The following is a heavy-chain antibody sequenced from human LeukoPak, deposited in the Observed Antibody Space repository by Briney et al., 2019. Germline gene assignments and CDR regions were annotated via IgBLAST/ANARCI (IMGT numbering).Heavy chain of an antibody. D-gene: IGHD3-10*01. CDR1: GGSISSSTSY. CDR3: ARRLNAAYYGSGSVDY. J-gene: IGHJ4*02. Sequence: SETLSLTCTVSGGSISSSTSYWVWIRQPPGKGPEWIGSIYYSGSTYYSPSLKSRVTVFVDTSENQFSLNLNSVTAADTAVYFCARRLNAAYYGSGSVDYWGQGTLVTVSS. CDR2: IYYSGST. V-gene: IGHV4-39*01.